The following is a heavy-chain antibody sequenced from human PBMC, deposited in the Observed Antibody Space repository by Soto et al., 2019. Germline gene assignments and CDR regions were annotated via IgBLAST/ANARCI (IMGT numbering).Heavy chain of an antibody. J-gene: IGHJ6*02. Sequence: QVQLVQSGAEVKKPGASVKVSCKASGYTFTSYYMHWVRQAPGQGLEWMGIINPSGGSTSYAQKFQGRVTMTRETSTSTVYMELSSLRSEDTAVYYCARVRLTGGDYGDYRKVPLYGMDVWGQGTTVTVSS. CDR1: GYTFTSYY. CDR2: INPSGGST. CDR3: ARVRLTGGDYGDYRKVPLYGMDV. V-gene: IGHV1-46*03. D-gene: IGHD4-17*01.